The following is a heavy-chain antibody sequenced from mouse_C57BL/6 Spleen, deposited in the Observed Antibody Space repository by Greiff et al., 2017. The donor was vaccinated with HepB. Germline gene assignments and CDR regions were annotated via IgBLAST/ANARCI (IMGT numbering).Heavy chain of an antibody. D-gene: IGHD2-1*01. Sequence: QVQLQQSGPELVKPGASVKISCKASGYAFSSSWMNWVKQRPGKGLEWIGRIYPGDGDTNYNGKFKGKATLTADKSSSTAYMQLSSLTSEDSAVYFCARGSYGNYGWGQGTTLTVSS. CDR2: IYPGDGDT. V-gene: IGHV1-82*01. CDR3: ARGSYGNYG. CDR1: GYAFSSSW. J-gene: IGHJ2*01.